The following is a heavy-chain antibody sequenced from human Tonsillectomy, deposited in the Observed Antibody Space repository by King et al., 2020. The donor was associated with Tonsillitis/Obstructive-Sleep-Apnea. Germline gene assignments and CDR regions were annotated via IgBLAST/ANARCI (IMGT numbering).Heavy chain of an antibody. CDR1: GGTFSSYA. Sequence: VQLVQSGAEVKKPGSSVKVSCKASGGTFSSYAISWVRQAPGQGLEWMGGIIPILGIANYAQKFQGRVTITADKSTSTAYMELRSLRSEDTAVYYCARAHSNYYDSSGYYYYFDYWGQGTLVTVST. CDR2: IIPILGIA. D-gene: IGHD3-22*01. J-gene: IGHJ4*02. V-gene: IGHV1-69*10. CDR3: ARAHSNYYDSSGYYYYFDY.